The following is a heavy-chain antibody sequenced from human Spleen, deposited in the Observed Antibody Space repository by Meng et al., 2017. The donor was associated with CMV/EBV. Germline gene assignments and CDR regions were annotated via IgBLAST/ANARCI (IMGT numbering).Heavy chain of an antibody. CDR1: GFTVSSNY. J-gene: IGHJ4*02. Sequence: GESLKISCAASGFTVSSNYMSWVRQAPGKGLEWVSVIYSGGSTYYADSVKGRFTISRDNSKNTLYLQMNSLRAEDTAVYYCASGFSSGYTYWGQGTLVTVSS. V-gene: IGHV3-66*02. D-gene: IGHD3-3*01. CDR2: IYSGGST. CDR3: ASGFSSGYTY.